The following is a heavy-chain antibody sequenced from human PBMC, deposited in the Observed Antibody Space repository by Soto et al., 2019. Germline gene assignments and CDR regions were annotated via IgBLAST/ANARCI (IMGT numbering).Heavy chain of an antibody. D-gene: IGHD5-18*01. CDR1: GGTFSSYT. Sequence: QVQLVQSGAEVKKPGSSVKVSCKASGGTFSSYTISWVRQAPGQGLEWMGRIIPILGIANYAQKFQGRVTITADKSTSTAYMELSSLRSGDTAVYYCATVDTAMPRGWFDPWGQGTLVNVSS. CDR2: IIPILGIA. J-gene: IGHJ5*02. CDR3: ATVDTAMPRGWFDP. V-gene: IGHV1-69*02.